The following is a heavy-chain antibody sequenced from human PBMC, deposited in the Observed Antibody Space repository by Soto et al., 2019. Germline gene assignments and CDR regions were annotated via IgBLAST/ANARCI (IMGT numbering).Heavy chain of an antibody. Sequence: SETLSLTCAVYGGSFSGYYWSWIRQSPGKGLEWIGEINHSGSSKYIPSLKSRVTMSVDTSKNQFSLILRSVTAADTAVYYCARDISGHYYGLDVWGQGTTVTVSS. CDR2: INHSGSS. V-gene: IGHV4-34*01. CDR1: GGSFSGYY. D-gene: IGHD3-3*02. CDR3: ARDISGHYYGLDV. J-gene: IGHJ6*02.